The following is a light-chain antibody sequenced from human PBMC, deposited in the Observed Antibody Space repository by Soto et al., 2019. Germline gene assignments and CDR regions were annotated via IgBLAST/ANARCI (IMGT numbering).Light chain of an antibody. CDR3: QQYHNWPPIT. Sequence: EIVMTKSPATLSVSPGERATLSCRASQSVSSNLAWYQQKPGQAPRLLIYGASTRATGIPARFSGSGSGTEFTLTISSLQSEDFAFYYCQQYHNWPPITCGQGTLLEIK. CDR1: QSVSSN. J-gene: IGKJ5*01. CDR2: GAS. V-gene: IGKV3-15*01.